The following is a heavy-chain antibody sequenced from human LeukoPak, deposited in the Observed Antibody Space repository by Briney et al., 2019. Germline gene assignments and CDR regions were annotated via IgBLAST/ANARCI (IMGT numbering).Heavy chain of an antibody. D-gene: IGHD5-24*01. Sequence: GGSLRLSCAASGFTFRTYSMNWVRQAPGKGLEWVSSITSRNNIYSADSFKGRFTISRDNSKNRLYLQMNSLRVEDTAMYYCAGRDGSKYFDYWGQGTLVTVSA. J-gene: IGHJ4*02. CDR2: ITSRNNI. CDR1: GFTFRTYS. V-gene: IGHV3-21*01. CDR3: AGRDGSKYFDY.